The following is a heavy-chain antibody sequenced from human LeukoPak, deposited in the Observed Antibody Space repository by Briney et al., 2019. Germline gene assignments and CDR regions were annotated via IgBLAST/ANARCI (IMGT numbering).Heavy chain of an antibody. CDR3: ATGYCTDGVCYWAPFDN. CDR2: MYGGGNT. CDR1: GFTVSSNY. J-gene: IGHJ4*02. V-gene: IGHV3-53*01. D-gene: IGHD2-8*01. Sequence: GGSLRLSCAASGFTVSSNYMNWVRQAPGEGLEWVSLMYGGGNTYYADSVKGRFTISRDNSRNTLYLQMNSLRAEDTAVYYCATGYCTDGVCYWAPFDNWGQGTLVTVSS.